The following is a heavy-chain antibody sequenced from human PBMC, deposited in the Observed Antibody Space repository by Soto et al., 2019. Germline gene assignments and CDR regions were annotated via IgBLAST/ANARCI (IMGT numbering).Heavy chain of an antibody. V-gene: IGHV5-51*01. CDR1: GYSFTSYL. D-gene: IGHD2-2*01. CDR2: IYPGDSDT. CDR3: ARGQSYGYCSSTSCLVFDY. Sequence: GESLKISCKGSGYSFTSYLIGWVRQMPGKGLEWMGIIYPGDSDTRYSPSFQGQVTISADKSISTAYLQWSSLKASDTAMYYCARGQSYGYCSSTSCLVFDYWGQGTLVTV. J-gene: IGHJ4*02.